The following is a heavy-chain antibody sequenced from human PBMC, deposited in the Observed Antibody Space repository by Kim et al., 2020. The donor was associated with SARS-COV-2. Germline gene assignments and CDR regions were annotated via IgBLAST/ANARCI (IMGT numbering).Heavy chain of an antibody. CDR2: GST. Sequence: GSTHYNPSLKSRVTISIDTSKNQFSLKLSSVTAAHTAVYYCARQVGQIDYWGQGTLLTVSS. D-gene: IGHD3-3*01. V-gene: IGHV4-39*01. J-gene: IGHJ4*02. CDR3: ARQVGQIDY.